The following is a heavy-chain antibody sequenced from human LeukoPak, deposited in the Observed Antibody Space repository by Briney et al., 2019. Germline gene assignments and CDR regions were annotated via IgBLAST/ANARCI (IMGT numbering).Heavy chain of an antibody. CDR3: ATRIPGFFFDY. D-gene: IGHD1-14*01. J-gene: IGHJ4*02. Sequence: SETLSLTCTVSGGSINNNNYYWGWIRQPPGKGLEWIGSFYYAGSLYYNPALRSRVTISVDTSKNQFSLKLSSVTAADTAVYYWATRIPGFFFDYWGQGTLVTVSS. V-gene: IGHV4-39*01. CDR2: FYYAGSL. CDR1: GGSINNNNYY.